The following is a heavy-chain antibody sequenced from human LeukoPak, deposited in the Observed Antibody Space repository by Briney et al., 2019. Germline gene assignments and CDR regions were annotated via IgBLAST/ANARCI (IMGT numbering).Heavy chain of an antibody. CDR3: ASNLIQLWKTEAPARGE. J-gene: IGHJ4*02. D-gene: IGHD5-18*01. Sequence: SETLSLTCTVSGGSISRSSYYWGWIRQPPGKGLEWIGSIYYSGLTYDNPSLKNRVTISVDTSKNQFSLKLSSVTAADTAVYYCASNLIQLWKTEAPARGEWGQGTLVTVSS. V-gene: IGHV4-39*01. CDR1: GGSISRSSYY. CDR2: IYYSGLT.